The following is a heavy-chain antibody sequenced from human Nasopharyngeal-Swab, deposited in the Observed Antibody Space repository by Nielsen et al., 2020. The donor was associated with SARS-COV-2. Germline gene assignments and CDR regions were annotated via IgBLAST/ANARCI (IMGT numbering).Heavy chain of an antibody. J-gene: IGHJ4*02. CDR2: IYYSGST. D-gene: IGHD2-21*02. V-gene: IGHV4-59*01. CDR3: ARSAYCGGDCYGRRIFDY. Sequence: WIRQPPGKGLEWIGYIYYSGSTNYNPSLKSRVTISVDTSKNRFSLKLSSVTAADTAVYYCARSAYCGGDCYGRRIFDYWGQGTLVTVSS.